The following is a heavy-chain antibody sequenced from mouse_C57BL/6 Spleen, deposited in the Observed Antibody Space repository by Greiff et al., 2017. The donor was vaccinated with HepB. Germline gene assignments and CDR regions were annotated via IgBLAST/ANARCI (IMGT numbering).Heavy chain of an antibody. CDR3: ARPRHYVYYFDY. Sequence: EVQRVESGGDLVKPGGSLKLSCAASGFTFSSYGMSWVRQTPDKRLEWVATISSGGSYTYYPDSVKGRFTISRDNAKNTLYLQMSSLKSEDTAMYDCARPRHYVYYFDYWGQGTTLTVSA. CDR1: GFTFSSYG. CDR2: ISSGGSYT. V-gene: IGHV5-6*01. J-gene: IGHJ2*01. D-gene: IGHD1-1*02.